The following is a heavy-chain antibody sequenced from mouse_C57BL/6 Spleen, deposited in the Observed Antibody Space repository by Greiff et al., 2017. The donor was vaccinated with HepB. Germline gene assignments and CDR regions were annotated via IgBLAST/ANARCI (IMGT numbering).Heavy chain of an antibody. Sequence: VKVGESGGGLVKPGGSLKLSGPASGFTFGDYGMHWVRRAPERGLEGVAYFSSGSSTIYYADTVKGRFTISRDNAKNTLFLQMTRLRSEDTAMYYCARTTTVAFDYWGQGTTLTVSS. D-gene: IGHD1-1*01. CDR3: ARTTTVAFDY. J-gene: IGHJ2*01. CDR2: FSSGSSTI. V-gene: IGHV5-17*01. CDR1: GFTFGDYG.